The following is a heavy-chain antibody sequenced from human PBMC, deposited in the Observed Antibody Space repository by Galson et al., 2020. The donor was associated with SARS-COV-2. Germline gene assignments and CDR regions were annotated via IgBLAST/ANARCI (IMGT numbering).Heavy chain of an antibody. CDR2: ISRNAETI. Sequence: NSGGSLRLSCAASGFTFSDYYMSWVRQAPGKGLEWIAYISRNAETIYYADSVKGRLTLSRDNAKNSLYLQLNNLRPNDTSVYYCARDRGSGYDFKTGYGMDVWGQGTTVTISS. J-gene: IGHJ6*02. CDR3: ARDRGSGYDFKTGYGMDV. CDR1: GFTFSDYY. V-gene: IGHV3-11*04. D-gene: IGHD5-12*01.